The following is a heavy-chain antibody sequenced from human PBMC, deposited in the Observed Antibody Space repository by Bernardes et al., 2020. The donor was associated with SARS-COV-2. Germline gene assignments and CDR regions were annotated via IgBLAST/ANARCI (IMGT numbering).Heavy chain of an antibody. Sequence: GGSLRLSCAASGFTSSSYWMHWVRQAPGKGLVWVSRINSDGSNTIYADSVKGRFIISRDSSKNTVYLQMDSLRGEDTAVYFCARKTGHDYGMDVWGQGTTVTVSS. J-gene: IGHJ6*02. CDR3: ARKTGHDYGMDV. CDR2: INSDGSNT. D-gene: IGHD3-10*01. V-gene: IGHV3-74*01. CDR1: GFTSSSYW.